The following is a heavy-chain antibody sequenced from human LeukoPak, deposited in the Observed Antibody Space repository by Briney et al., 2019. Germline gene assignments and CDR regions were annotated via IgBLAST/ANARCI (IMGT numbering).Heavy chain of an antibody. CDR2: FYSGGNT. J-gene: IGHJ4*02. Sequence: GGSLRLSCAASGFTVSSNYMTWVRQAPGKGLEWVSVFYSGGNTYYPDSVQGRFTISRDTSKNTVDLQMNSLRSEDAAVYYCANFSYAGNAGGSVGYWGQGTLVTVSS. CDR1: GFTVSSNY. V-gene: IGHV3-53*01. CDR3: ANFSYAGNAGGSVGY. D-gene: IGHD4-23*01.